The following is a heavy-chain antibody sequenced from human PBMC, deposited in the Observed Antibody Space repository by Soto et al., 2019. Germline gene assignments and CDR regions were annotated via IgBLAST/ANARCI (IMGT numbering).Heavy chain of an antibody. CDR1: GFNFNSCA. CDR2: ISNSGGST. V-gene: IGHV3-64D*08. CDR3: VIDQTSRTRAFDY. J-gene: IGHJ4*02. Sequence: PRGALRLSCSASGFNFNSCAMHWVRQAPGKGLEYVSGISNSGGSTYHADSVQGRFIISRDNSKDTLYLQMNSVRPEDTAVYYCVIDQTSRTRAFDYWGQGTLVTVSS.